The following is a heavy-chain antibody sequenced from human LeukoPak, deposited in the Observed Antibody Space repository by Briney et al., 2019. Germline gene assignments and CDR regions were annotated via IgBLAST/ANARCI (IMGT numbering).Heavy chain of an antibody. CDR1: GFTFSSYA. V-gene: IGHV3-23*01. J-gene: IGHJ5*02. CDR3: AKDGYSSSPKYNWFDP. Sequence: GGSLRLSCAAAGFTFSSYAMSWVRQARGKGLEWVSAISGSGGSTYYADSVKGRFTISRDNSNNTLYLQMNSVRAEDTDVYYCAKDGYSSSPKYNWFDPWGQGTLVTVSS. D-gene: IGHD6-13*01. CDR2: ISGSGGST.